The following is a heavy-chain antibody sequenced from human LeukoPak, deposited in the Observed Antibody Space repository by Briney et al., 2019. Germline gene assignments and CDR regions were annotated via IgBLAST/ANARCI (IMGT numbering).Heavy chain of an antibody. CDR2: IKQDGSEK. Sequence: GGSLRLSCAASGFTFSSYWMSWVRQAPGKGLEWVANIKQDGSEKYYVDSVKGRFTISRDNAKNSLYLQMNSLRAEDTAVYYCARDPAIFGVVMYYFDYWGQGTLVTVSS. D-gene: IGHD3-3*01. CDR3: ARDPAIFGVVMYYFDY. V-gene: IGHV3-7*01. J-gene: IGHJ4*02. CDR1: GFTFSSYW.